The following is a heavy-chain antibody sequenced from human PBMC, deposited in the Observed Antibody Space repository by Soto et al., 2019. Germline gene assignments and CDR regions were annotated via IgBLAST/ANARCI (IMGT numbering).Heavy chain of an antibody. CDR3: ARGITFVYYGMDV. CDR1: GFTFSSYG. D-gene: IGHD3-16*01. CDR2: IWYDGSNK. V-gene: IGHV3-33*01. J-gene: IGHJ6*02. Sequence: PGGSLRLSCAASGFTFSSYGMHWVRQAPGKGLEWVAVIWYDGSNKYYADSVKGRFTISRDNSKNTLYLQMNSLRAEDTAVYYCARGITFVYYGMDVWGQGTTVTVSS.